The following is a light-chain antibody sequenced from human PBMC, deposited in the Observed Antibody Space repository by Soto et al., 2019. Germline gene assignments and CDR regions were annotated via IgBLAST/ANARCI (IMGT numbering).Light chain of an antibody. CDR2: DDS. CDR1: NIGSET. V-gene: IGLV3-21*02. Sequence: SYELTQPPSVSVAPGQTARITCGGNNIGSETVHWYQQKPGQAPVLVVYDDSDRPSGIPERFSGSNSGNTATLTISRVEDGDEAEYYCQVWDSSINHPNWVFGGGTKLTVL. J-gene: IGLJ3*02. CDR3: QVWDSSINHPNWV.